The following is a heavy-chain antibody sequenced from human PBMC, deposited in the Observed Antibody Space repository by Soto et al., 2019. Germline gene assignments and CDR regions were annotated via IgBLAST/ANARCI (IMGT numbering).Heavy chain of an antibody. Sequence: GESLKISCKGSGYDFSTYYIGWVRQMPGKGLEWLGLIHPRDSDTRYSPSFQGQVTIPVDQSINTAYLQWSSLKASDTAMYYCARHGSSGPPDFDYWGQGTLVTVSS. CDR2: IHPRDSDT. J-gene: IGHJ4*02. CDR3: ARHGSSGPPDFDY. D-gene: IGHD6-19*01. V-gene: IGHV5-51*01. CDR1: GYDFSTYY.